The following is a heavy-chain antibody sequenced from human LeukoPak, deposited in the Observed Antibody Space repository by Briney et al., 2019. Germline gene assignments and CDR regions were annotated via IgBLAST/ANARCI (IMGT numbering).Heavy chain of an antibody. J-gene: IGHJ4*02. CDR1: GGSISSSSYY. CDR3: ARCITIFGVVIVYYFDY. D-gene: IGHD3-3*01. CDR2: IYYSRST. Sequence: SETLSLTCTVSGGSISSSSYYWGWIRQPPGKGLEWIGSIYYSRSTYYNPSLKSRVTISVDTSKNQFSLKLSSVTAADTAVYYCARCITIFGVVIVYYFDYWGQGTLVTVSS. V-gene: IGHV4-39*01.